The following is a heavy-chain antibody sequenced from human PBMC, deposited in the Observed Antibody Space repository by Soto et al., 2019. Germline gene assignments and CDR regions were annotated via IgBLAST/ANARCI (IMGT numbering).Heavy chain of an antibody. CDR1: GFSLSTSGMC. J-gene: IGHJ4*02. V-gene: IGHV2-70*11. Sequence: VSGPPLVNPTQTLTLTCTFSGFSLSTSGMCVSWIRQPPGKALEWLARIDWDDDKYYSTSLKTRLTISKDTSKNQVVLTMTNMDPVDTATYYCARAASGWAPFDYWGQGTLVTVSS. CDR2: IDWDDDK. CDR3: ARAASGWAPFDY. D-gene: IGHD6-19*01.